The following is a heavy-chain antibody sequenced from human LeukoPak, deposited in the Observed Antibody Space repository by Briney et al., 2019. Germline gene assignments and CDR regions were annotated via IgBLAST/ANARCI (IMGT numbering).Heavy chain of an antibody. CDR2: ISGSGGST. V-gene: IGHV3-23*01. CDR1: GFTFSSYA. CDR3: AKDRAGRGPTPGSDY. Sequence: VALRLSCAASGFTFSSYAMSWVRQAPGKELEWVSAISGSGGSTYYADSVKGRFTISRDNSKNTLYLQMNSLRAEDTAVYYCAKDRAGRGPTPGSDYWGQGTLVTVSS. J-gene: IGHJ4*02.